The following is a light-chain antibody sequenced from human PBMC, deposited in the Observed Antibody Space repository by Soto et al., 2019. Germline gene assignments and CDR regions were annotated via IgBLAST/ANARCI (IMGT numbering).Light chain of an antibody. V-gene: IGKV3-20*01. J-gene: IGKJ2*01. CDR2: GAS. CDR1: QSVSCSD. Sequence: EIVLTQSPGTLSLSPGDRATLSCRASQSVSCSDLAWYQQKPGQAPSLLIYGASNRPIGIPDRFSGGGSGTDFTLAISRLEPEDFEVYSWQQYRKTAEFTFRQATKLDIK. CDR3: QQYRKTAEFT.